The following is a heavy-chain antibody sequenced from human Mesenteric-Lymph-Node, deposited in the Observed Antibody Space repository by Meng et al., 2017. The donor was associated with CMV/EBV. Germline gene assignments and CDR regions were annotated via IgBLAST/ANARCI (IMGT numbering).Heavy chain of an antibody. CDR1: GFTFSSYE. Sequence: GGSLRLSCAASGFTFSSYEMNWVRQAPGKGLEWVSYISSSGSTKYYADSVKGRFTISRDNAKNSLYLQMNSLRAEDTAVYYCARGDLRRIRAFDIWGQGTMVTVSS. V-gene: IGHV3-48*03. D-gene: IGHD2/OR15-2a*01. J-gene: IGHJ3*02. CDR3: ARGDLRRIRAFDI. CDR2: ISSSGSTK.